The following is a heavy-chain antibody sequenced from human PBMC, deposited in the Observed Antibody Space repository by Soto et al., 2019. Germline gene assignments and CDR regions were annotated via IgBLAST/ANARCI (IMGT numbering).Heavy chain of an antibody. J-gene: IGHJ4*02. D-gene: IGHD6-6*01. CDR1: GGSIGSGDYY. V-gene: IGHV4-30-4*01. CDR2: TYYSGTT. Sequence: QVQLQESGPGLVKPSQTLSLTCSVSGGSIGSGDYYWSWIRQPPGRGLEWIGYTYYSGTTYYNPSLKIRVTMSVDTSKNQFSLNLSSVTAADTAVYYCATQLPYPRRTLDFWGQGTLVTVSS. CDR3: ATQLPYPRRTLDF.